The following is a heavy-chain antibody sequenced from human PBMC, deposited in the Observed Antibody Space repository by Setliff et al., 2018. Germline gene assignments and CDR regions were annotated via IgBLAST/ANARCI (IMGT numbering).Heavy chain of an antibody. V-gene: IGHV4-59*02. CDR3: ARAKMEESGKAQAGMDV. D-gene: IGHD6-13*01. J-gene: IGHJ6*04. CDR1: GGAVSGDY. Sequence: PSETLSLTCSVSGGAVSGDYWTWIRQPPGKGLEYIGYINYSGSTNYNPSLKSRVTISGDNAKNTLHLQMDSLRAEDTAVYYCARAKMEESGKAQAGMDVWGKGTTVTVSS. CDR2: INYSGST.